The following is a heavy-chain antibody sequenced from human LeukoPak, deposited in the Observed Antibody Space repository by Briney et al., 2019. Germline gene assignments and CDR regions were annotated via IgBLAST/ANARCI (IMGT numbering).Heavy chain of an antibody. CDR3: ARGGYDSRGFYHFDH. J-gene: IGHJ4*02. Sequence: PSETLSLTCTVSGGSISSGSYYWAWIRQPPGKGLEWIGSIHYSGSTYYKPSLNSRITMSLDTSTNQVSLKLSSVTAADTAVYYCARGGYDSRGFYHFDHWGQGTLVTVSS. CDR2: IHYSGST. CDR1: GGSISSGSYY. D-gene: IGHD3-22*01. V-gene: IGHV4-39*07.